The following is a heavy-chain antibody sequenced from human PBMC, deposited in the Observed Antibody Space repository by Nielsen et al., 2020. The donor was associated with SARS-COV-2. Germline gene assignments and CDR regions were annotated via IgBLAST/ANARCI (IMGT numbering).Heavy chain of an antibody. J-gene: IGHJ4*02. Sequence: SETLSLTCTVSGDSIHSGNHYWCWIRQSAGKGLEWIGRFYPSGSTIYNPSLKSRVTISVDTSKNQFSLNLTSVTAADTAVYYCARVRPYYFDHWGQGTLVTVSS. CDR3: ARVRPYYFDH. CDR1: GDSIHSGNHY. V-gene: IGHV4-61*02. CDR2: FYPSGST.